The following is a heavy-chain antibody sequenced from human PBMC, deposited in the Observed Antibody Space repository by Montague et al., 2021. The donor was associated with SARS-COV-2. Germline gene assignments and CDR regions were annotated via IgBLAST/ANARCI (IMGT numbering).Heavy chain of an antibody. CDR1: GDSITSGSYY. CDR3: AREWGSYSGRFDY. Sequence: TLSLTCTVSGDSITSGSYYWNWVRQPAGKGLEWVGRSYTSGSIDYNPSLKSRLTISVDTSKNQFSLKLSSVTAADTADYFCAREWGSYSGRFDYWGQGALVTVSS. D-gene: IGHD1-26*01. J-gene: IGHJ4*02. CDR2: SYTSGSI. V-gene: IGHV4-61*02.